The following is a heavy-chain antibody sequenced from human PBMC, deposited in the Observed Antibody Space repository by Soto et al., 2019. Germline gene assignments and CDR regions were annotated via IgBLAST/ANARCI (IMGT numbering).Heavy chain of an antibody. Sequence: SETLSLTCTVSGGSINGYYWSWIRQPPGEGLEGIGYIYYTGSTLYNPSPMGRATLSADTSNNQFFLKLSSVTAADTAIYYCARDYFHPTDTSGFEPWGQEALVTISS. CDR3: ARDYFHPTDTSGFEP. D-gene: IGHD2-21*02. CDR2: IYYTGST. CDR1: GGSINGYY. V-gene: IGHV4-59*01. J-gene: IGHJ5*02.